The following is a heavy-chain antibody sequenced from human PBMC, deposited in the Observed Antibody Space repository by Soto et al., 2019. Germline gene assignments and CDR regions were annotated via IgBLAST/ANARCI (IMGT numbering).Heavy chain of an antibody. J-gene: IGHJ5*02. CDR1: GYTFTSYA. CDR3: ARVVVGGWFDP. Sequence: QVQLVQSGAEVKKPGASVKVSCKASGYTFTSYAMHWVRQAPGQRLEWMGWINAGNGNTKYSQKFQSRVTITRDKSASTAYMELSSLRSEDTAVYYCARVVVGGWFDPWGQGTLVTVSS. V-gene: IGHV1-3*01. CDR2: INAGNGNT. D-gene: IGHD3-22*01.